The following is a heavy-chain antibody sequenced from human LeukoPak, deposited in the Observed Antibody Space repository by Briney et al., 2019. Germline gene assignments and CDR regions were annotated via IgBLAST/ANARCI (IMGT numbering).Heavy chain of an antibody. CDR2: IYYTGST. V-gene: IGHV4-34*01. Sequence: SETLSLTCAVYGGSFSGYYWSWIRQPPGKGLEWIGSIYYTGSTFYNPSLKSRVTISVDTSKNQFSMKLSSVTAADAAVYFCAREWTTWVAFDIWGQGTMVTVSS. D-gene: IGHD2/OR15-2a*01. CDR1: GGSFSGYY. J-gene: IGHJ3*02. CDR3: AREWTTWVAFDI.